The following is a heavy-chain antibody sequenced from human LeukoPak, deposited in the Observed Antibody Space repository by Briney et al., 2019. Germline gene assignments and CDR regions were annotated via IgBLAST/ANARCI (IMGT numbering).Heavy chain of an antibody. CDR1: GFTFSNYG. V-gene: IGHV3-23*01. CDR3: AKDWGGSGLLSSFAY. Sequence: PGGSLRLSCAASGFTFSNYGMSWVHQAPGKGLEWVSEIGVSGSSTYYANSVKGRFTIARDNSKNTLYLQTNNLRAEHTAVYYCAKDWGGSGLLSSFAYGGQGALVTVST. CDR2: IGVSGSST. J-gene: IGHJ4*02. D-gene: IGHD2-15*01.